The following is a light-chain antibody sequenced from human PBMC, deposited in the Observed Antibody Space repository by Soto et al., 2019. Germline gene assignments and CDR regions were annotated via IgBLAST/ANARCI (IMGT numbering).Light chain of an antibody. CDR3: QQRSNWPPRFT. CDR2: DAS. CDR1: QSVSSY. V-gene: IGKV3-11*01. Sequence: EIVWTQSPATLSLSPGERATLSCRASQSVSSYLARYQQKPGQAPMRLIYDASNRATGIPARFSGSGSGTDFTLTISSREPEDFAVYYCQQRSNWPPRFTFGPGTKVDIK. J-gene: IGKJ3*01.